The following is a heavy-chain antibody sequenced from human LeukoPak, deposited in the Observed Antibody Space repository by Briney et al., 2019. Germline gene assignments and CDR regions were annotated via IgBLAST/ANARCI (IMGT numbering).Heavy chain of an antibody. Sequence: SETLSLTCTVSGGSISSYYWSWIRQPPGKGLEWIGYIYYSGSTNYNPSLKSRVTISVDTSKNQFSLKLSSVTAADTAVYYCARGPPNPDYWGQGTLVTVSS. J-gene: IGHJ4*02. CDR2: IYYSGST. CDR1: GGSISSYY. CDR3: ARGPPNPDY. V-gene: IGHV4-59*01.